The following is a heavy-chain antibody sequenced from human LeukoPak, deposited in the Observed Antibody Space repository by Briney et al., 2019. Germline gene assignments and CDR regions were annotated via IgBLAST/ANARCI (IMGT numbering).Heavy chain of an antibody. Sequence: GAPVKVSCKVSGYTLTELSMHWVRQAPGKGLEWMGGFDPEDGETIYAQKFQGRVTMTEDTSTDTAYMELSSLRSEDTAVYYCAVAGLRSHDAFDIWGQGTMVTVSS. D-gene: IGHD6-19*01. V-gene: IGHV1-24*01. J-gene: IGHJ3*02. CDR1: GYTLTELS. CDR3: AVAGLRSHDAFDI. CDR2: FDPEDGET.